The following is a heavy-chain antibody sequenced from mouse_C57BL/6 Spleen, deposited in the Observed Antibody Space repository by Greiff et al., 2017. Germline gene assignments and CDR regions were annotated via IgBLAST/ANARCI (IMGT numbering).Heavy chain of an antibody. CDR3: ASLGYFDY. J-gene: IGHJ2*01. Sequence: QVQLKQSGAELVRPGSSVKLSCKASGYTFTSYWMHWVKQRPIQGLEWIGNIDPSDSETHYNQKFKDKATLTVDKSSSTAYMQLSSLTSEDSAVYYCASLGYFDYWGQGTTLTVSS. CDR2: IDPSDSET. V-gene: IGHV1-52*01. CDR1: GYTFTSYW.